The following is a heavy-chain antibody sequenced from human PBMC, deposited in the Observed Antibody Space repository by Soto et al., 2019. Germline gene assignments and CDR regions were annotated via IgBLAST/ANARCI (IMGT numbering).Heavy chain of an antibody. CDR1: GGSISSGGYY. J-gene: IGHJ4*02. CDR2: IYYSGST. Sequence: PSETLSLTSTVSGGSISSGGYYWSWIRQHPGKGLEWIGYIYYSGSTYYNPSLKSRVTISVDTSKNQFSLKLSSVTAADTAVYYCARDSGYDLGYYFDYWGQGTLVTVSS. V-gene: IGHV4-31*03. CDR3: ARDSGYDLGYYFDY. D-gene: IGHD5-12*01.